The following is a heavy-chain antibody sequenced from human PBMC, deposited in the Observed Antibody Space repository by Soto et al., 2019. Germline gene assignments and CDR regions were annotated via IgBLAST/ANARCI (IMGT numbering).Heavy chain of an antibody. D-gene: IGHD5-12*01. V-gene: IGHV2-5*02. Sequence: QITLKESGPTLVKPTQTLTLTCTFSGFSLSTSGVGVGWIRQPPGKALEWLALIYWDDDKRYSPSLKSRLTITKDPCKNQVVLTMTNMDPVDTATYCCSHRRSGYRGYAYFGYLGQGTLVTVSS. CDR2: IYWDDDK. CDR3: SHRRSGYRGYAYFGY. J-gene: IGHJ4*02. CDR1: GFSLSTSGVG.